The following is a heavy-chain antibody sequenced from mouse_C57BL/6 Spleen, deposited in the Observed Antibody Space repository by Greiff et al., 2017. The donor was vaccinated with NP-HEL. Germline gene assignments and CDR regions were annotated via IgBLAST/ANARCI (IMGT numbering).Heavy chain of an antibody. J-gene: IGHJ1*03. D-gene: IGHD1-1*01. Sequence: VQLKQSGAELVRPGASVKLSCTASGFNIKDYYMHWVKQRPEQGLEWIGRIDPEDGDTEYAPKFQGKATMTADTSSNTAYLQLSSLTSEDTAVYYCTKTYGSSPQYFDVWGTGATVTVSS. CDR3: TKTYGSSPQYFDV. V-gene: IGHV14-1*01. CDR2: IDPEDGDT. CDR1: GFNIKDYY.